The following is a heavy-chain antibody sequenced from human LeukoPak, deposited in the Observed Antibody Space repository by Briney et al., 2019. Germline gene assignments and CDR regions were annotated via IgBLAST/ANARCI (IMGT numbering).Heavy chain of an antibody. CDR3: AKEEGDYYDSRLGFDY. CDR1: GFTFSSYG. CDR2: ISYDGSNK. D-gene: IGHD3-22*01. Sequence: PGGSLGLSCAASGFTFSSYGMHWVRQAPGKGLEWVAVISYDGSNKYYADSVKGRFTISRDNSKNTLYLQMNSLRAEDTAVYYCAKEEGDYYDSRLGFDYWGQGTLVTVSS. J-gene: IGHJ4*02. V-gene: IGHV3-30*18.